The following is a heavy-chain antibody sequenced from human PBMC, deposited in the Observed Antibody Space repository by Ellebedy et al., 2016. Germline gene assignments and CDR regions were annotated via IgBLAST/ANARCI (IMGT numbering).Heavy chain of an antibody. CDR2: IWSNGSNT. CDR1: GFSFSSHG. V-gene: IGHV3-30*02. J-gene: IGHJ2*01. Sequence: GGSLRLXXAASGFSFSSHGMHWVRQAPGKGLEWVASIWSNGSNTYYPDSVKGRFTLSRDNSRDTVNLQMNSLRAEDTAVYYCAKEIMVEAGPWYFDLWGRGTLVTVSS. D-gene: IGHD2-8*01. CDR3: AKEIMVEAGPWYFDL.